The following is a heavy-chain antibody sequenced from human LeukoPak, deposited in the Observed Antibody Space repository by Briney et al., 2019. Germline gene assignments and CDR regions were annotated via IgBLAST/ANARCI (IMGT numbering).Heavy chain of an antibody. CDR2: IYHSGST. CDR1: GYSISSGYY. J-gene: IGHJ4*02. V-gene: IGHV4-38-2*02. Sequence: SETLSLTCAVSGYSISSGYYWGWIRQPPGKGLEWIGSIYHSGSTYYNPSLKSRVTISVDTSKNRFSLKLSSVTAADTAVYYCARDSERIQLWLHWGQGTLVTVSS. CDR3: ARDSERIQLWLH. D-gene: IGHD5-18*01.